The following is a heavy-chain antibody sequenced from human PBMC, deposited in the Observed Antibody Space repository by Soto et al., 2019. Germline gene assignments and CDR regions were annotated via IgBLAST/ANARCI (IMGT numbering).Heavy chain of an antibody. J-gene: IGHJ4*02. CDR1: GGSTNSRSDY. V-gene: IGHV4-39*01. D-gene: IGHD3-16*01. Sequence: KTSETLSLTCTVSGGSTNSRSDYWVWIRQPPGKGLEWIGSVYYSGSTYDNPSLQSRVTISVDTSRNQFSLKLISVTAADTAVYFCARQPRGPGYGERGLYFDYWGQGTLVTVSS. CDR3: ARQPRGPGYGERGLYFDY. CDR2: VYYSGST.